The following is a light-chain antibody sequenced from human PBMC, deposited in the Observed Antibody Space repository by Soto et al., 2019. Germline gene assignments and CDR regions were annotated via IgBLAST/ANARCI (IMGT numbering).Light chain of an antibody. Sequence: EIVLTQSPATLSLSPGERATLSCRASQSVSSYLAWYQQKPGLAPRLLIYDASNRATGIPARFSGSGSGTDFTLTISSLEPEDFAVYYCQQRYIWPPVTFGGGTKVEIK. CDR3: QQRYIWPPVT. V-gene: IGKV3-11*01. J-gene: IGKJ4*01. CDR2: DAS. CDR1: QSVSSY.